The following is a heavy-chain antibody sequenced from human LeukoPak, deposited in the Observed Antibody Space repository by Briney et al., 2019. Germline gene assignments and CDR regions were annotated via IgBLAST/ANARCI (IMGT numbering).Heavy chain of an antibody. J-gene: IGHJ3*02. CDR2: ISSGSSHI. CDR3: AKGGTGATRDDTFDI. CDR1: GFTFSSYS. D-gene: IGHD1-7*01. V-gene: IGHV3-21*01. Sequence: PGGSLRLSCADSGFTFSSYSMNWVHQAPGKGLEWVSSISSGSSHIFYADSVKGRFTISRENARNSLYLQMNSLRAEDTAVYYCAKGGTGATRDDTFDIWGQGTMVTVSS.